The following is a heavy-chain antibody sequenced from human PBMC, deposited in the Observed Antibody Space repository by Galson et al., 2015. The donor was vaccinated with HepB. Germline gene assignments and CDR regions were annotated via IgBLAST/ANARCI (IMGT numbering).Heavy chain of an antibody. D-gene: IGHD6-6*01. Sequence: TLSLTCAVSGGSFSGYYWSWIRPPPGKGLEWIGEINHSGSTNYNPSLKSRVTISVDTSKNQFSLKLSSVTAADTAVYYCARDSSSSSPRDAFDIWGQGTMVTVSS. CDR3: ARDSSSSSPRDAFDI. V-gene: IGHV4-34*01. J-gene: IGHJ3*02. CDR1: GGSFSGYY. CDR2: INHSGST.